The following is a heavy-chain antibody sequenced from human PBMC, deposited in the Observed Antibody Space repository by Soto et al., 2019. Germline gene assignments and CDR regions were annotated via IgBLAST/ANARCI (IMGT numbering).Heavy chain of an antibody. J-gene: IGHJ6*02. V-gene: IGHV3-30-3*01. Sequence: PGGSLRLSCAASGFTFSSYAMHWVRQAPGKGLEWVAVISYDGSNKYYADSVKGRFTISRDNSKNTLYLQMNSLRAEDTAVYYCARVCSSGWRNFLYYYYGMDVWGQGTTVTVSS. CDR2: ISYDGSNK. CDR1: GFTFSSYA. D-gene: IGHD6-19*01. CDR3: ARVCSSGWRNFLYYYYGMDV.